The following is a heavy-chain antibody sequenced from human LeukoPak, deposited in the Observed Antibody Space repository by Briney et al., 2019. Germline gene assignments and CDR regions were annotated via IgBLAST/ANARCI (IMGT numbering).Heavy chain of an antibody. D-gene: IGHD6-13*01. CDR1: GFTFSTYA. CDR2: ISGSGGST. CDR3: AKDPPSEAAARGYFDY. Sequence: GGSLRLSCAASGFTFSTYAMSWVRQAPGKGLEWVSDISGSGGSTYYADSVTGRFTISRDNSKNTLYLQMNSLRAEDTAVYYCAKDPPSEAAARGYFDYWGQGTLVTVSS. V-gene: IGHV3-23*01. J-gene: IGHJ4*02.